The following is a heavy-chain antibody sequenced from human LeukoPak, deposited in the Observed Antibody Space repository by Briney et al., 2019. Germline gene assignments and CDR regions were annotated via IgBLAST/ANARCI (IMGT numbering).Heavy chain of an antibody. CDR1: GYTFTERG. J-gene: IGHJ5*02. CDR3: GKGSSGWSRDP. Sequence: ASVKVSCKASGYTFTERGISWMRHVPGQGLEWMGWIRATSGNTYYAQTFQDRVTMTTDASTSTAYMELRDLTADDTAVYYCGKGSSGWSRDPWGQGTLVTVSS. V-gene: IGHV1-18*01. CDR2: IRATSGNT. D-gene: IGHD6-19*01.